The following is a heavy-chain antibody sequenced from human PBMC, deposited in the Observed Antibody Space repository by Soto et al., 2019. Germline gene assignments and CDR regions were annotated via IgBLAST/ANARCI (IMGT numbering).Heavy chain of an antibody. CDR1: GDSITSNSYL. D-gene: IGHD4-17*01. CDR3: ARIDYAGASSVAFDV. V-gene: IGHV4-39*07. J-gene: IGHJ3*01. Sequence: PSETLSLTCTVSGDSITSNSYLWAWIRQPPGKDLEWIGSIYYSGTTYYNPSLKSRVTISVDRSKNQFSLKLSSVTAADTALYYCARIDYAGASSVAFDVWGQGTMVT. CDR2: IYYSGTT.